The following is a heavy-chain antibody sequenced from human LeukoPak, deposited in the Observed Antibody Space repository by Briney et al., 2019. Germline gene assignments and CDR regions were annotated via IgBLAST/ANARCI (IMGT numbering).Heavy chain of an antibody. J-gene: IGHJ6*02. V-gene: IGHV3-30*18. Sequence: QSGGSLRLSCAASGFTFSSYGMHWVRQAPGKGLEWVAVISYDGSNKYYADSVKGRFTISRDNSKNTLYLQMNSLRAEDTAVYYCAKDLGRDYGDYPDHNEKGSYYYYYGMDVWGQGTLVTVSS. CDR1: GFTFSSYG. CDR2: ISYDGSNK. CDR3: AKDLGRDYGDYPDHNEKGSYYYYYGMDV. D-gene: IGHD4-17*01.